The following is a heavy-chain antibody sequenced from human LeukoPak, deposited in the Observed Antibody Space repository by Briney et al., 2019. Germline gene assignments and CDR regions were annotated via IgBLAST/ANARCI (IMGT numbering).Heavy chain of an antibody. CDR3: ADHFPYCSRGSCSYFDH. V-gene: IGHV3-23*01. CDR1: GFTFSTYA. Sequence: GGSLRLSCAASGFTFSTYAMSWVRQAPGKGLEWVCAISAGGDATFYADSVKGRFIVSRDNPKNTLSLQMNSLRGEDTAIYYCADHFPYCSRGSCSYFDHWGQGTLVTVSA. CDR2: ISAGGDAT. D-gene: IGHD2-15*01. J-gene: IGHJ4*02.